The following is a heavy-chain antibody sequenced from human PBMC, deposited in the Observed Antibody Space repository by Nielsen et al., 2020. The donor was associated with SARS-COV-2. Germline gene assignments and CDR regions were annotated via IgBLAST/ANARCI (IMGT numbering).Heavy chain of an antibody. CDR2: ISGSGGDT. V-gene: IGHV3-23*01. D-gene: IGHD6-25*01. Sequence: GGPLRLSCAAFGFTFRSYAMNRLHPLPRKALEWIPTISGSGGDTYFADSVKGRFTISRDNSENTLFLQMNSLRDEDTAVYYCARDQDGGAATSNWYFDLWGRGTLVIVSS. CDR1: GFTFRSYA. J-gene: IGHJ2*01. CDR3: ARDQDGGAATSNWYFDL.